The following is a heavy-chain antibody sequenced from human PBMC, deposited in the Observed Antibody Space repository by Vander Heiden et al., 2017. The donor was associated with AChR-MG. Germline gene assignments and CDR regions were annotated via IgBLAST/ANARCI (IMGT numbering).Heavy chain of an antibody. CDR1: GVSISSYY. Sequence: QVQLQESGPGLVKPSETLSLTCTVSGVSISSYYWSWIRQPPGKGLEWIGYIYHSGSTNCNPSLKTRVTMSIDTSKNQFSLKLSSVTAADTAVYYCAREGSSGYFFWGQGTLVTVSS. CDR2: IYHSGST. J-gene: IGHJ4*02. CDR3: AREGSSGYFF. V-gene: IGHV4-59*01. D-gene: IGHD3-22*01.